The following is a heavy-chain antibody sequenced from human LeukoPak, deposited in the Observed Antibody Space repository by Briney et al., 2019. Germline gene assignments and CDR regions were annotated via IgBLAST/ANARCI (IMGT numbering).Heavy chain of an antibody. CDR1: GFTFDDYA. V-gene: IGHV3-9*01. Sequence: GGSLRLSCAASGFTFDDYAMHWVRQAPGKGLEWVSGISWNSGSIGYADSVKGRFTISRDNAKNSLYLQMNSLRAEDTALYYCARDMTGDSTASDAFDIWGQGTMVTVSS. CDR2: ISWNSGSI. D-gene: IGHD2/OR15-2a*01. J-gene: IGHJ3*02. CDR3: ARDMTGDSTASDAFDI.